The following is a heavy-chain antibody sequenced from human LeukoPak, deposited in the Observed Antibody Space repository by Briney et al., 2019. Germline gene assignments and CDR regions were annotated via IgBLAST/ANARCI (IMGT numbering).Heavy chain of an antibody. D-gene: IGHD5-12*01. CDR1: GGSFSGYY. Sequence: SETLSLTCAVYGGSFSGYYWSWIRQPPGKGLEWIGEINHSGSTNYNPSLKSRVTISVDTSKNQFSLKLSSVTAADTAVYYCARSPTPVATINYWGQGTLVTVSS. V-gene: IGHV4-34*01. J-gene: IGHJ4*02. CDR3: ARSPTPVATINY. CDR2: INHSGST.